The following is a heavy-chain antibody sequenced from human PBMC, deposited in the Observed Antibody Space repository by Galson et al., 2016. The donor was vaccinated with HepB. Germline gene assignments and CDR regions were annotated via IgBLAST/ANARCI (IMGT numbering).Heavy chain of an antibody. D-gene: IGHD3-22*01. CDR3: AAYNYYDSSGYDYFHY. CDR1: GYTFTKYW. J-gene: IGHJ4*02. CDR2: IYPDDSNT. V-gene: IGHV5-51*01. Sequence: QSGAEVKKPGESLKISCNASGYTFTKYWIGWVRQMPGKGLDWMGIIYPDDSNTNYNPSLKSRVTISIDTSKNQFSLKLSSVTAADTAVYYCAAYNYYDSSGYDYFHYWGQGTLVSVSS.